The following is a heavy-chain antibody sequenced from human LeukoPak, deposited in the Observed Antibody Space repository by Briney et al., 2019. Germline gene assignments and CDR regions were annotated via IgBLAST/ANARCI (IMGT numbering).Heavy chain of an antibody. V-gene: IGHV4-59*01. Sequence: SETLTLTCTVSGGSSSSYYWSWIRQPPGKALEWIGYIYYSGSTNYNPSLKSRVTISVDTSKNQFSLKLSSVTAADTAVYYCARAGSYDFWSGYYLADYWGQGTLVTASS. CDR2: IYYSGST. D-gene: IGHD3-3*01. J-gene: IGHJ4*02. CDR1: GGSSSSYY. CDR3: ARAGSYDFWSGYYLADY.